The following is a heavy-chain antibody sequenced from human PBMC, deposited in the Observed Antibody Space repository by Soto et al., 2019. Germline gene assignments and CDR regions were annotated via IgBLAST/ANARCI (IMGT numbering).Heavy chain of an antibody. CDR1: GFSLSSSW. CDR2: IRGDGRDE. CDR3: VAERGDAFDL. J-gene: IGHJ3*01. V-gene: IGHV3-7*04. Sequence: GGSLRLSCVASGFSLSSSWMNWVRQAPGKGLEWVANIRGDGRDEYFLDSVKGRFTISRDNAKNSLSLQMNFLRADDTAVYYCVAERGDAFDLWGQGTKVTVSS.